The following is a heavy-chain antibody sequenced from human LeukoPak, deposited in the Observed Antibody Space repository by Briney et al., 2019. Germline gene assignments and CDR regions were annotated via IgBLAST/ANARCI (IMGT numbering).Heavy chain of an antibody. CDR3: ARESYYYGSGGYTH. V-gene: IGHV4-34*01. CDR1: GGSFSGYY. D-gene: IGHD3-10*01. Sequence: SETLSLTCAVYGGSFSGYYWSWIRQPPGKGLEWIGEINHSGSTNYNPSLKSRVTISVDTSKNQFSLKLSSVTAADTAVYYCARESYYYGSGGYTHWGQGTLVTVSS. J-gene: IGHJ4*02. CDR2: INHSGST.